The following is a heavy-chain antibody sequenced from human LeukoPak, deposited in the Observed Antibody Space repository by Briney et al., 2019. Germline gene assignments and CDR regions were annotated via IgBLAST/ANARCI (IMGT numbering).Heavy chain of an antibody. CDR2: VSGSGYTT. D-gene: IGHD6-19*01. V-gene: IGHV3-23*01. Sequence: GGSLRLSCAASGFTFSTHAMTWVRQAPGEGLEWVSGVSGSGYTTYYADSVKGRFTISRDNSKNTLFLRMDSLRAEDTAIYYCARDQDSSGWYSSAFDVWGQGTMVTVSS. CDR3: ARDQDSSGWYSSAFDV. CDR1: GFTFSTHA. J-gene: IGHJ3*01.